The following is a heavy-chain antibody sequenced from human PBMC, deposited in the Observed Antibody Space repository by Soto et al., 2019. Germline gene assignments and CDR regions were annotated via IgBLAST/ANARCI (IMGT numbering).Heavy chain of an antibody. V-gene: IGHV1-18*01. Sequence: ASVKVSCKASGGTFSSYAISWVRQAPGQGLEWMAWISTYNGNTNYAQKFQDRVTLTTDTSTSTAYMELRNLRSDDTAVYYCATSDNSGYDQPQVYWGQGTLVTVSS. CDR2: ISTYNGNT. CDR3: ATSDNSGYDQPQVY. D-gene: IGHD3-22*01. J-gene: IGHJ4*02. CDR1: GGTFSSYA.